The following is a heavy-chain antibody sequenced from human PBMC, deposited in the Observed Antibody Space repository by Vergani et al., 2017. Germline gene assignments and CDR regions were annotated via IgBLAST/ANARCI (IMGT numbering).Heavy chain of an antibody. CDR1: GDTFSSYA. D-gene: IGHD6-13*01. CDR3: ARDRYSSSSSDQ. J-gene: IGHJ4*02. V-gene: IGHV1-69*04. CDR2: ITPILGIA. Sequence: QVQLVQSGAEVKKPGSSVKVSCKASGDTFSSYAISWVRQAPGQGLEWMGWITPILGIANYAQKFQGRVTITADKSTSTAYLELSSLRSEDTAVYYCARDRYSSSSSDQWGQGTLVTVSS.